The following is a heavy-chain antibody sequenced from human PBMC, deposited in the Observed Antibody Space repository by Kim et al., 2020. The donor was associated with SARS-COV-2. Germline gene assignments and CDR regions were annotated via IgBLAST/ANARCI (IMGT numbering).Heavy chain of an antibody. J-gene: IGHJ4*02. V-gene: IGHV3-66*04. Sequence: YYADSVKGRFTISRDNSKNTLYLQMNSLRAEDTAVYYCARLLWFGAPLDYWGQGTLVTVSS. CDR3: ARLLWFGAPLDY. D-gene: IGHD3-10*01.